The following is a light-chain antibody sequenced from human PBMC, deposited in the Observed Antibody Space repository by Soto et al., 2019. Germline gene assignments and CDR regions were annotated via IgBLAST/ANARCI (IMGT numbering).Light chain of an antibody. CDR1: QRVSSSY. V-gene: IGKV3-20*01. Sequence: EIVLTQSPGTPSLSAGERPTLSCRASQRVSSSYLAWYQQKPGQAPRLLIYGASSRATGIPDRFSGSGSGTDFTLTISRLEPEDFAVYYCQQYGSSPITFGQGTKVDIK. CDR3: QQYGSSPIT. J-gene: IGKJ1*01. CDR2: GAS.